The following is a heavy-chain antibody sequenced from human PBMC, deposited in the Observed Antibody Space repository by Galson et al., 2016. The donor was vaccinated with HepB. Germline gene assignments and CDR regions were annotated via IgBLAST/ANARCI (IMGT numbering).Heavy chain of an antibody. Sequence: SVKVSCKASGYTSTDYYIHWVRQAPGQGLEWMAWINPDNGDTNYAQKFQGRVTMTTDTSISTASMELSRLRSADTAVYYCAREFELDDSYGMDVWGLGTTVTVSS. CDR1: GYTSTDYY. CDR3: AREFELDDSYGMDV. J-gene: IGHJ6*02. CDR2: INPDNGDT. D-gene: IGHD6-13*01. V-gene: IGHV1-2*02.